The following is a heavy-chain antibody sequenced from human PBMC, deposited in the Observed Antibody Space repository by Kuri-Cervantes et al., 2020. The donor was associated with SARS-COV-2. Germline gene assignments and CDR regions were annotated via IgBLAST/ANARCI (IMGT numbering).Heavy chain of an antibody. CDR1: GFTFSSYA. D-gene: IGHD6-6*01. CDR2: ISGSGGST. CDR3: AKRTSTGEYSIPSGPLDY. J-gene: IGHJ4*02. V-gene: IGHV3-23*01. Sequence: GGSRRLSCAASGFTFSSYAMSLVRQAPGKGLEWVSAISGSGGSTYYADSVKGRFIISRDNSKNTLYLQMNSLRAEDTAVYYCAKRTSTGEYSIPSGPLDYWGQGTLVTVSS.